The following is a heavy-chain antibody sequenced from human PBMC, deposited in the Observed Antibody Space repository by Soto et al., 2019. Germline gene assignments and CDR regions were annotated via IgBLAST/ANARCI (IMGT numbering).Heavy chain of an antibody. CDR2: INPSGGST. D-gene: IGHD6-13*01. V-gene: IGHV1-46*01. J-gene: IGHJ6*02. Sequence: ASVKVSCKASGYTFTSYYMHWVRQAPGQGLEWMGIINPSGGSTSYAQKFRGRVTMTRDTSTSTVYMELSSLRSEDMAVYYCARLGGIAAAAKWDYYYYYGMDVWGQGTTVTVSS. CDR1: GYTFTSYY. CDR3: ARLGGIAAAAKWDYYYYYGMDV.